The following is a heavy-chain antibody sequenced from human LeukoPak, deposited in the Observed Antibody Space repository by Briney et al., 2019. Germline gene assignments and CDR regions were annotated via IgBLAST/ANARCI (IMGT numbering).Heavy chain of an antibody. CDR1: GFTVSSNY. CDR3: ARVSRYSYGSFDY. J-gene: IGHJ4*02. D-gene: IGHD5-18*01. Sequence: GGSLRLSCAASGFTVSSNYMSWVRQAPGKGLEWVSVIYSGGSTYYADSVKGRFTISRDNSKNTLYLQMNSLRAEDTAVYYCARVSRYSYGSFDYWGQGTLVTVSS. V-gene: IGHV3-66*01. CDR2: IYSGGST.